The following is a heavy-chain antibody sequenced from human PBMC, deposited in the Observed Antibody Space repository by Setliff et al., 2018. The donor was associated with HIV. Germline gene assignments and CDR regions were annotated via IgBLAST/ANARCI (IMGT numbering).Heavy chain of an antibody. CDR2: IYYTGRT. V-gene: IGHV4-39*01. CDR1: GDSVSSSDYY. Sequence: ASETLSLTCTVSGDSVSSSDYYWGWVRQPPGRRLEWIGGIYYTGRTYYNPSLRSRVTISVDTSKNQFSLKLSSVTATDTAVYYCVKAHGGRGGGAWFDPWGQGTPVTVSS. J-gene: IGHJ5*02. D-gene: IGHD2-15*01. CDR3: VKAHGGRGGGAWFDP.